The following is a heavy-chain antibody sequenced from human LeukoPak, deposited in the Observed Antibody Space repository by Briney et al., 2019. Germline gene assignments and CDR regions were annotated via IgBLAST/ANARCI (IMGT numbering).Heavy chain of an antibody. D-gene: IGHD6-19*01. CDR2: ISYDGSNK. J-gene: IGHJ4*02. V-gene: IGHV3-30*04. CDR1: GLTFSTYA. CDR3: ARTDQGSGWYEGNFDY. Sequence: GGSLRLSCAASGLTFSTYAMHWVRQAPGKGLEWVAVISYDGSNKYYADSVRGRFTISRDNSKNTLYLQMNSLRPEDTAVYYCARTDQGSGWYEGNFDYWGQGTLVTVSS.